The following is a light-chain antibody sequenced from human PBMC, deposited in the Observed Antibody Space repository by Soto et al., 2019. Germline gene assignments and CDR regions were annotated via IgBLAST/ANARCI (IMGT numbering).Light chain of an antibody. V-gene: IGKV3-11*01. J-gene: IGKJ5*01. Sequence: EIVLTQSPVTLSLSPGERATLSCRASQSVGTYLGWLQQKPGQAPRLLIYDASKRATGVPGRFSGSGSGTDFILTISSLEPEDFAIYYCQQRRDSITFGQGKRLEIK. CDR2: DAS. CDR1: QSVGTY. CDR3: QQRRDSIT.